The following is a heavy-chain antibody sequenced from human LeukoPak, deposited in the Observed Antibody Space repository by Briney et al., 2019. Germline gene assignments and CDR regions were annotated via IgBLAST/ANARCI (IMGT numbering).Heavy chain of an antibody. CDR3: ARKHSYGMGAFDI. J-gene: IGHJ3*02. CDR1: GFTFSDYY. Sequence: PGGSLGLSCAASGFTFSDYYMSWLRQAPGKGLEWVSYISSSGNTIYYADSVKGRFTISRDNAKNSLFLQMNSLRAEDTAVYYCARKHSYGMGAFDIWGQGTMVTVSS. V-gene: IGHV3-11*01. CDR2: ISSSGNTI. D-gene: IGHD5-18*01.